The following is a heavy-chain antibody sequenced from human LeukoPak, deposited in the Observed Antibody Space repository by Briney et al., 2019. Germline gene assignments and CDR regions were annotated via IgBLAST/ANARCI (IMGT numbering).Heavy chain of an antibody. D-gene: IGHD2-2*01. CDR2: IWYDGSNK. Sequence: GGSLRLSCAASGFTFSSYGMHWVRQAPGKGLEWVAVIWYDGSNKYYADSVKGRFTISRDNSKNTLYLQMNSLRAEDTAIYYCARVDYSISPTPFDYWGQGALVFVSS. V-gene: IGHV3-33*01. J-gene: IGHJ4*02. CDR1: GFTFSSYG. CDR3: ARVDYSISPTPFDY.